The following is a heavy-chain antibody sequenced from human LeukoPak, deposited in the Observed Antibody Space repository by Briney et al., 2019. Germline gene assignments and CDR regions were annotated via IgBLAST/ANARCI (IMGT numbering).Heavy chain of an antibody. CDR2: INWNGGST. Sequence: PGGSLRLSCAASGFTFDDYGMSWVRQAPGKGLEWVSGINWNGGSTGYADSVKGRFIISRDNAKNSLYLQMNSLRAEDTALYYCARTNYGDFAQSLFDYWGQGTLVTVSS. D-gene: IGHD4-17*01. V-gene: IGHV3-20*04. J-gene: IGHJ4*02. CDR3: ARTNYGDFAQSLFDY. CDR1: GFTFDDYG.